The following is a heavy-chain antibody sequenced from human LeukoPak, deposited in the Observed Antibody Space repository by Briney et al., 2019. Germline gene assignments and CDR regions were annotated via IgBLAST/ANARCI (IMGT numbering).Heavy chain of an antibody. D-gene: IGHD3-3*01. CDR2: ISWNSGSI. J-gene: IGHJ4*02. Sequence: PGGSLRLSCAASGFTFDDYAMHWVRQAPGKGLEWVSGISWNSGSIGYADSVKGRFTISRDNAKNSLYLQMNSLRAEDTAFYYCAKYDFWSGLDYWGQGTLVTVSS. V-gene: IGHV3-9*01. CDR3: AKYDFWSGLDY. CDR1: GFTFDDYA.